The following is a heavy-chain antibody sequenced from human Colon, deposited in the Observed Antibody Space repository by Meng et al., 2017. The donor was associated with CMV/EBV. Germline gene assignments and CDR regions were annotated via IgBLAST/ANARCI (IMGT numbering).Heavy chain of an antibody. CDR3: ARDFSSGWRDFDY. D-gene: IGHD6-19*01. CDR1: GGIFSSYG. J-gene: IGHJ4*02. CDR2: IIPALNTP. V-gene: IGHV1-69*10. Sequence: SVKVSCKASGGIFSSYGINWLRQAPGQGLEWMGGIIPALNTPTYAQKFQGRLTITADKSTSTVYMELSSLTFEDTAVYYCARDFSSGWRDFDYWGQGTLVTVSS.